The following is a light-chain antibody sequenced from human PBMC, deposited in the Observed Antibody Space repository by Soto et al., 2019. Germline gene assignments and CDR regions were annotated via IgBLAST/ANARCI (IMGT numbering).Light chain of an antibody. CDR2: DVS. V-gene: IGLV2-14*03. Sequence: QSVLTQPASVSGSRGQSITISCTGSSSDVGGYNFVSWYQQHPGKAPKLMIYDVSNRPSGVSNRFSGSKSGNTASLTISGLQAEDEADYYCSSFTGSSALRVVFGGGTKLTVL. CDR3: SSFTGSSALRVV. CDR1: SSDVGGYNF. J-gene: IGLJ2*01.